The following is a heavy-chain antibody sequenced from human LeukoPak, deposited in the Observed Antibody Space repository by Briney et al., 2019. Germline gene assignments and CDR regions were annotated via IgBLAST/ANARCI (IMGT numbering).Heavy chain of an antibody. CDR2: IKTDGSTT. V-gene: IGHV3-74*01. Sequence: GGSLRLSCAVSGFTFSSSWMHWVRQAPGKGLVWVSHIKTDGSTTAYADSVKGRFTISRDNAKNTLYLQMNSLRAEDTAVYFCAKVYCSPSNCQLVDYWGQGTLVTVSS. J-gene: IGHJ4*02. CDR1: GFTFSSSW. D-gene: IGHD4-11*01. CDR3: AKVYCSPSNCQLVDY.